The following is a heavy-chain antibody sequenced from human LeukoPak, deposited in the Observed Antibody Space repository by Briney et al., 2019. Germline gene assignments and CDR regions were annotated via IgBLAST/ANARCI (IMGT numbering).Heavy chain of an antibody. V-gene: IGHV3-21*01. CDR3: ATDGRSSGWYGFDH. J-gene: IGHJ4*02. CDR2: ITSPVGRI. CDR1: GFTFSIYA. D-gene: IGHD6-19*01. Sequence: PGGSLRLSCTASGFTFSIYAMSWVRQAPGKGLEWVSSITSPVGRIYYADSLKGRITISRDNARSTLYLQMNSLRAEDTAVYYCATDGRSSGWYGFDHWGQGILVTVSS.